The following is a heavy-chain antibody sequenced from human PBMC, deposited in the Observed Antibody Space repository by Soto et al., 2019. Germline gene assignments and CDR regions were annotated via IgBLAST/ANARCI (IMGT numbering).Heavy chain of an antibody. Sequence: SSETLTLTCSIYSGPFSGYYWSWIRQPPGKGLEWIGEISQSGNTNYSPSLKSRVSISIDTSKKQFSLNLASVSAADTAVYYCARAPKVSGSSQTRPDFWGQGTLVTVSS. J-gene: IGHJ4*02. V-gene: IGHV4-34*01. CDR3: ARAPKVSGSSQTRPDF. CDR1: SGPFSGYY. CDR2: ISQSGNT. D-gene: IGHD6-6*01.